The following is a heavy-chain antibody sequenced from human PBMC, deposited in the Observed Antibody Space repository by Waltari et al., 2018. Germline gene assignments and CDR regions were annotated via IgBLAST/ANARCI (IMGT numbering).Heavy chain of an antibody. CDR1: GGSISSSSYY. D-gene: IGHD6-19*01. Sequence: QLQLQESGPGLVKPSETLSLTCTVSGGSISSSSYYWGWIRQPPGKGLEWIGSIYYSGGTYYNPSLKSRVTISVDTSKNQFSLKLSSVTAADTAVYYCARQSWFQSSGGDLDYWGQGTLVTVSS. CDR3: ARQSWFQSSGGDLDY. V-gene: IGHV4-39*01. J-gene: IGHJ4*02. CDR2: IYYSGGT.